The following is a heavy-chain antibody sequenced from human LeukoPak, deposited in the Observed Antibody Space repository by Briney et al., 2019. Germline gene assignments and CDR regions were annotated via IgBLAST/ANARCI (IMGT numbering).Heavy chain of an antibody. V-gene: IGHV5-51*01. CDR3: ARGRLRLGELSLGWHAFDI. CDR1: GYNFTSYW. D-gene: IGHD3-16*02. Sequence: GESLKISCKGSGYNFTSYWIGWVRQMPGKGLEWMGIIYPGDSDTRYSPSFQGQVTISADKSISTAYLQWSSLKASDTAMYYCARGRLRLGELSLGWHAFDIWGQGTMVTVSS. CDR2: IYPGDSDT. J-gene: IGHJ3*02.